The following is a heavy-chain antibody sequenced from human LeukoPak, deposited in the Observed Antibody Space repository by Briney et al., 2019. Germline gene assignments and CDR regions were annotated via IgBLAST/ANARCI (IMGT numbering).Heavy chain of an antibody. D-gene: IGHD3-22*01. CDR3: ARDHDYYDSI. Sequence: GGSLRLSCAASGFTFDDYAMHWVRQAPGKGLEWVSSISSSSSYIYYADSVKGRFTISRDNSKNTLYLQMNSLRAEDTAVYYCARDHDYYDSIWGQGTLVTVSS. V-gene: IGHV3-21*04. J-gene: IGHJ4*02. CDR2: ISSSSSYI. CDR1: GFTFDDYA.